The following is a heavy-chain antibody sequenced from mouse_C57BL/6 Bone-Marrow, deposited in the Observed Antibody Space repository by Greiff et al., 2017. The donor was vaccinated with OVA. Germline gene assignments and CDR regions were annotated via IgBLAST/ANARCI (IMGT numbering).Heavy chain of an antibody. CDR2: IDPEDGDT. CDR1: GFNIKDYN. Sequence: EVQLQQSGAELVRPGASVKLSCTASGFNIKDYNMHWVKQSPEQGLEWIGRIDPEDGDTEYAPKFQGKATMTADTSSNTAYLQLSSLTSEDTAVYYCTPSCGAMDYWGQGTSVTVSS. V-gene: IGHV14-1*01. J-gene: IGHJ4*01. CDR3: TPSCGAMDY. D-gene: IGHD6-1*01.